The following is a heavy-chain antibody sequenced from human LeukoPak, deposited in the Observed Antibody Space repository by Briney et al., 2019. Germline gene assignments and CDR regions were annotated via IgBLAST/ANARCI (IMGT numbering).Heavy chain of an antibody. Sequence: PSETLSLSCTVSGGSISSSSYYWGWIRQSPGKGLEWIGNIYYSGSTFYNPSLKSRLTISVDTSKNQFSLKLSSVTAADTAVYYCARLSYDSSLFWGQGTLVTVSS. CDR3: ARLSYDSSLF. D-gene: IGHD6-6*01. J-gene: IGHJ4*02. CDR1: GGSISSSSYY. CDR2: IYYSGST. V-gene: IGHV4-39*01.